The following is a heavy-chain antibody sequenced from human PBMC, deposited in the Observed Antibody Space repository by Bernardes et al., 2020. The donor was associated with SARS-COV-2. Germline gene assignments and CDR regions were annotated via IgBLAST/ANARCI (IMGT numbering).Heavy chain of an antibody. D-gene: IGHD3-3*01. CDR3: ARGRFLENLPTFFYSYAMDV. J-gene: IGHJ6*02. V-gene: IGHV3-21*01. Sequence: GGSLRLSCTASGFSFSHYSMNWVRQAPGRGLEWVSVITGSSSYMFYADSLKGRVTISRDNAKNSVYLQINSLRAEDTAVYYCARGRFLENLPTFFYSYAMDVWGQGTTVTVSS. CDR2: ITGSSSYM. CDR1: GFSFSHYS.